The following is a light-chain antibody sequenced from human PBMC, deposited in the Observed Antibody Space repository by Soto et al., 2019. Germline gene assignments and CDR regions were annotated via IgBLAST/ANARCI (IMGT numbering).Light chain of an antibody. Sequence: DVQMTKSPATLSASVGDRVTIICRASQTISSWLAWYQQKGGKAPKLLISKASNLDSGVPSRFSGSGSGTEFNLTISSLQPEDFATYYCQQYNSFIWTFGQGTKVDI. V-gene: IGKV1-5*03. CDR3: QQYNSFIWT. J-gene: IGKJ1*01. CDR2: KAS. CDR1: QTISSW.